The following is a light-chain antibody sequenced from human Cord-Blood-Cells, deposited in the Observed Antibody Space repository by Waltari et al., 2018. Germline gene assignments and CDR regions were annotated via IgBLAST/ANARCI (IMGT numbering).Light chain of an antibody. CDR2: DVS. CDR1: SSDVGGYNN. V-gene: IGLV2-14*01. J-gene: IGLJ3*02. Sequence: HSPLTQPPSVSGSPGRSITISATGTSSDVGGYNNVSWYKQPPGKAPKRRFYDVSKRPSGVSNRFSGSKSGNTASLTISGLQAEDEADYYCSSYTSSSTWVFGGGTKLTVL. CDR3: SSYTSSSTWV.